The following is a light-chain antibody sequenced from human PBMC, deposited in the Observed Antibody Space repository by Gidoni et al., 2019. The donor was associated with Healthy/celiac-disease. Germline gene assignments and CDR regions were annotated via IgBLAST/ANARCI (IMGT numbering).Light chain of an antibody. CDR3: QQYNSPIYT. CDR2: KAS. J-gene: IGKJ2*01. Sequence: TQMNQSPSTLSASVGYRVTITCRASQSISSWLAWYQQKPGKAPKLLIYKASSLESGVPSRFSGSGSGTEFTLTISSLQPDDFATYYCQQYNSPIYTFGQGTKLEIK. V-gene: IGKV1-5*03. CDR1: QSISSW.